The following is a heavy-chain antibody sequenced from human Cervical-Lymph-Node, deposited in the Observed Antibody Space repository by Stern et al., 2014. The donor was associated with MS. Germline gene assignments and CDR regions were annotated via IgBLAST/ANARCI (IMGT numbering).Heavy chain of an antibody. CDR3: AGAYDSSGYYDY. V-gene: IGHV3-33*01. Sequence: GQLVESGGGVVQPGRSLRLSCEAAGFTFSTYGMHWVRQAPGKGLEWVAVIWYDGNNKYYADSVKGRFTVSRDNSKNTLYLQMNSLSAEDTAVYYCAGAYDSSGYYDYWGLGTLVTVSS. J-gene: IGHJ4*02. CDR1: GFTFSTYG. CDR2: IWYDGNNK. D-gene: IGHD3-22*01.